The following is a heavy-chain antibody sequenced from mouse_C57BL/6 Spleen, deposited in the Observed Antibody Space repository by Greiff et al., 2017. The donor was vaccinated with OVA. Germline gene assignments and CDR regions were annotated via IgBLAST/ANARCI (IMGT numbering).Heavy chain of an antibody. J-gene: IGHJ1*03. CDR3: ARDDHRYFDV. V-gene: IGHV5-4*01. CDR2: ISDGGSYT. CDR1: GFTFSSYA. Sequence: EVKLVESGGGLVKPGGSLKLSCAASGFTFSSYAMSWVRQTPEKRLEWVATISDGGSYTYYPDNVKGRFTISRDTAKNNLYLQMSHLKSEDTAMYYCARDDHRYFDVWGTGTTVTVSS.